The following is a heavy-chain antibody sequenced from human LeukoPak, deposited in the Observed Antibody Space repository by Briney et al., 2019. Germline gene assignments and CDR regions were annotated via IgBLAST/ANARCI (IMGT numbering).Heavy chain of an antibody. V-gene: IGHV4-30-4*01. CDR1: GGSISGGDYY. D-gene: IGHD5/OR15-5a*01. CDR2: IYDSGST. Sequence: SETLSLTCTVSGGSISGGDYYWSWLRQAPGMGLEWVGYIYDSGSTYYNPTLKSRVTISEDTSKKQFSLKMRSVTAAAAAYYSCARVCSVYAHLDYWGQGTLVTVSS. CDR3: ARVCSVYAHLDY. J-gene: IGHJ4*02.